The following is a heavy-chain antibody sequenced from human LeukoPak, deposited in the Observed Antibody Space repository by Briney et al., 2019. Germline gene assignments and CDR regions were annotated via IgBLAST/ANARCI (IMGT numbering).Heavy chain of an antibody. V-gene: IGHV3-33*01. Sequence: GGSLRLSCAASGFTFSSYGMHWVRQAPGKGLEWVAVIWYDGSNKYYADSVKGRFTISRDNSKNTLCLQMNSLRAEDTAVYYCARDGIAAAGTQGYYGMDVWGKGTTVTVSS. CDR2: IWYDGSNK. CDR3: ARDGIAAAGTQGYYGMDV. CDR1: GFTFSSYG. J-gene: IGHJ6*04. D-gene: IGHD6-13*01.